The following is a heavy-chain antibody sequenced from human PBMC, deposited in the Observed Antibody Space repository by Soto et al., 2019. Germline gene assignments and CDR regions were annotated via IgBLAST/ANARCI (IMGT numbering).Heavy chain of an antibody. V-gene: IGHV1-2*02. CDR2: INPNSGGT. CDR1: GYTFTGYY. Sequence: GASVKVSCKASGYTFTGYYMHWVRQAPGQGLEWMGWINPNSGGTNYAQKFQGRVTMTRDTSISTAYMELSRLRSDDTAVYYCARGGRYYYDSSGYYHWGQGTLVTVSS. D-gene: IGHD3-22*01. CDR3: ARGGRYYYDSSGYYH. J-gene: IGHJ5*02.